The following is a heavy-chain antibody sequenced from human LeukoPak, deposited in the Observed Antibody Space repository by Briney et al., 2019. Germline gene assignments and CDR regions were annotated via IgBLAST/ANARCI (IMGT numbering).Heavy chain of an antibody. CDR2: INPSGGST. J-gene: IGHJ6*02. CDR3: ASPGGYNLSDYYYGMDV. V-gene: IGHV1-46*01. CDR1: GYTFTSYY. D-gene: IGHD1-1*01. Sequence: GASVKVSCKASGYTFTSYYMHWVRQAPGQGLEWMRIINPSGGSTSYAQKFQGRVTMTRDTSTSTVYMELSSLRSEDTAVYYCASPGGYNLSDYYYGMDVWGQGTTVTVSS.